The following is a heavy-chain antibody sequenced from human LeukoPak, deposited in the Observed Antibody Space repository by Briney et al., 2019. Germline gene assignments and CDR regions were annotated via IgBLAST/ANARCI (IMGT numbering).Heavy chain of an antibody. D-gene: IGHD6-19*01. V-gene: IGHV3-30-3*01. CDR2: ISYDGSNK. CDR1: GFTFSSYA. J-gene: IGHJ2*01. Sequence: RPGGSLRLSCAASGFTFSSYAMHWVRQAPGKGLEWVAVISYDGSNKYYADSVKGRFTISRDDSKNTLYVQMNSLRAEHPAVSYCARQIGGGVAGNSYFDLWGRGTLVIVSS. CDR3: ARQIGGGVAGNSYFDL.